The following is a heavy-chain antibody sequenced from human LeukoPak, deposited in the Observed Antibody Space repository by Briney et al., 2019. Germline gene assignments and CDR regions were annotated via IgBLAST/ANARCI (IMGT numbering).Heavy chain of an antibody. V-gene: IGHV4-59*12. CDR3: ARLVVVAAADY. D-gene: IGHD2-15*01. CDR1: GGSISSYY. Sequence: SETLSLTCTVSGGSISSYYWSWIRQPPGKGLEWIGYIYYSGSTNSNPSLKSRVTISVDTSKNQFSLKLSSVTAADTAGYYCARLVVVAAADYCGQGTLVTVSS. J-gene: IGHJ4*02. CDR2: IYYSGST.